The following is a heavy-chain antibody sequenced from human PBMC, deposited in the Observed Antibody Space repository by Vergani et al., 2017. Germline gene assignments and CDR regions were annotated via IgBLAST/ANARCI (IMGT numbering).Heavy chain of an antibody. Sequence: EVQLVESGGGLVKPGGSLRLSCAASGFTFTNYNMNWVRQAPGKGLEWVSSIASSTSYIYYADSVKGRFTISRDNAKNSLYLQMNSLRAEDTAVYYCARAVGLRYSDVWGKGTTVTVSS. CDR3: ARAVGLRYSDV. J-gene: IGHJ6*04. CDR2: IASSTSYI. D-gene: IGHD3-9*01. V-gene: IGHV3-21*01. CDR1: GFTFTNYN.